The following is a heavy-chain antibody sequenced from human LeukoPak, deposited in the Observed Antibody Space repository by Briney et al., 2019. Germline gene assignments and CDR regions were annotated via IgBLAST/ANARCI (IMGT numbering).Heavy chain of an antibody. D-gene: IGHD4-17*01. CDR3: AREGDYGDYGGAFDI. Sequence: PGEYLKISCAGSGFTLSSYWLHWVRQAPGKGLVWVSRINSDGSSPRHADSVKGRYTISRDNAKNMLHVQMHSLRAAHTAVYYCAREGDYGDYGGAFDIWGQGTMVTVSS. V-gene: IGHV3-74*01. CDR2: INSDGSSP. J-gene: IGHJ3*02. CDR1: GFTLSSYW.